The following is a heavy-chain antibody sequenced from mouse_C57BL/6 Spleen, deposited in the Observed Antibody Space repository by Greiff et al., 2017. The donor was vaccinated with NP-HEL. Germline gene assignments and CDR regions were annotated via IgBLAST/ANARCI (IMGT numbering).Heavy chain of an antibody. V-gene: IGHV5-4*01. J-gene: IGHJ3*01. CDR3: ARDASNWSWFAY. D-gene: IGHD2-5*01. Sequence: EVNVVESGGGLVKPGGSLKLSCAASGFTFSSYAMSWVRQTPEKRLEWVATISDGGSYTYYPDNVKGRFTISRDNAKNNLYLQMSHLKSEDTAMYYCARDASNWSWFAYWGQGTLVTVSA. CDR2: ISDGGSYT. CDR1: GFTFSSYA.